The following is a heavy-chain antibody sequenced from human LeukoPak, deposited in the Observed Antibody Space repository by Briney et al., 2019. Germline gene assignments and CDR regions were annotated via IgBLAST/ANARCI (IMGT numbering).Heavy chain of an antibody. CDR3: AKDGVAAAGTEFDY. CDR2: ISYDGSNK. D-gene: IGHD6-13*01. J-gene: IGHJ4*02. V-gene: IGHV3-30*18. Sequence: PGGSLRLPCAASGFTFSSYGMHWVRQAPGKGLEWVAVISYDGSNKYYADSVKGRFTISRDNSKNTLYLQMNSLRAEDTAVYYCAKDGVAAAGTEFDYWGQGTLVTVSS. CDR1: GFTFSSYG.